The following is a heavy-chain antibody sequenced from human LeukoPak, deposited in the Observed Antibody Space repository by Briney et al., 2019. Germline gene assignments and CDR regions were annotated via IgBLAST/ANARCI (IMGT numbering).Heavy chain of an antibody. CDR1: GGSISSGGYY. V-gene: IGHV4-30-2*01. CDR2: IYHSWST. CDR3: ASGEGPTRSGSYLFDY. D-gene: IGHD1-26*01. J-gene: IGHJ4*02. Sequence: SEALPLTCTVSGGSISSGGYYGSWLRQPPEEGGEWISYIYHSWSTYYNPSLKSRVTISVAGSKNQFSLKVSSVAAADTAVYYCASGEGPTRSGSYLFDYWGQGTLVTVSS.